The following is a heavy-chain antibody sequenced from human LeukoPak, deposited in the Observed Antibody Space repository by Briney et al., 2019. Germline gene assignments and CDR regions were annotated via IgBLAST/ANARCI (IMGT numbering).Heavy chain of an antibody. CDR2: INPNSGGT. Sequence: ASVKVSCKASGHTFTAYYMHWVRQAPGQGLEWMGWINPNSGGTNYAQKFQGRVTMTRDTSISTAYMELSRLRSDDTAVYYCAREVGSGWYNIDYWGQGTLVTVSS. J-gene: IGHJ4*02. V-gene: IGHV1-2*02. CDR3: AREVGSGWYNIDY. CDR1: GHTFTAYY. D-gene: IGHD6-19*01.